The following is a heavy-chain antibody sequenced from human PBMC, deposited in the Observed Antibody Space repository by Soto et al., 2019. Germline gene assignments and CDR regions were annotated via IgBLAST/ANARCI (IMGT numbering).Heavy chain of an antibody. CDR2: IYYSGST. CDR1: GGSISSYY. CDR3: ARVWGYAFDY. V-gene: IGHV4-59*01. J-gene: IGHJ4*02. Sequence: QVQLQESGPGLVKPSETLSLTCTVSGGSISSYYWSWIRQPPGKGLEWIGYIYYSGSTNYNPSLKRRVTRSVDTSKNQFSLKLGSVTAADTAVYYCARVWGYAFDYWGQGTLVTVSS. D-gene: IGHD3-16*01.